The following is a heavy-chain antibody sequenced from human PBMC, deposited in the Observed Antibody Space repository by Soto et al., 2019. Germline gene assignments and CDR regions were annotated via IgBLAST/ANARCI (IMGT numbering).Heavy chain of an antibody. D-gene: IGHD1-1*01. V-gene: IGHV5-51*01. CDR1: GYSFTSYW. J-gene: IGHJ6*02. CDR2: IYPGDSDT. Sequence: GESLKISCKGSGYSFTSYWIGWVRQMPGKGLEWMGIIYPGDSDTRYSPSFQGQVTISADKSISTAYLQWSSLKASDTAMYYCARTATGTTGYYSGMDVWGQGTTVTVSS. CDR3: ARTATGTTGYYSGMDV.